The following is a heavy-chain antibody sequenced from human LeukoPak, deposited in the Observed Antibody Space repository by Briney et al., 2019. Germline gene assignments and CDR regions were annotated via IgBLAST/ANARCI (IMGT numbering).Heavy chain of an antibody. CDR1: GGSISSSSYY. J-gene: IGHJ5*02. Sequence: SETLSLTCTVSGGSISSSSYYWSWIRQPAGKGLEWIGRIYTSGSTNYNPSLKSRVTISVDTSKNQFSLKLSSVTTADTAVYYCARESPPIFGVVRPGANWFDPWGQGTLVTVSS. CDR2: IYTSGST. V-gene: IGHV4-61*02. D-gene: IGHD3-3*01. CDR3: ARESPPIFGVVRPGANWFDP.